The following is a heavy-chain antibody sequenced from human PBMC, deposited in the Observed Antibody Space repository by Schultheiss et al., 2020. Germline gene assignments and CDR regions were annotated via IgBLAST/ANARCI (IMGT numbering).Heavy chain of an antibody. Sequence: GGSLRLSCAASGFTFSSYWMSWVRQAPGKGLEWVAVISYDGSNKYYADSVKGRFTISRDNSKNTLYLQMNSLRAEDTAVYYCSGGMDVWGQGTTVTVSS. CDR1: GFTFSSYW. D-gene: IGHD1-26*01. CDR3: SGGMDV. V-gene: IGHV3-30-3*01. J-gene: IGHJ6*02. CDR2: ISYDGSNK.